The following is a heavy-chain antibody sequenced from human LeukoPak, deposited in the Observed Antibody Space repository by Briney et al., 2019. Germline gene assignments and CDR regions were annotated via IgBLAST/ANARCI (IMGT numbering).Heavy chain of an antibody. J-gene: IGHJ4*02. Sequence: SVKVSCKASGGTFSSYAISWVRQAPGQGLEWMGGIIPIFGTANYAQKLQGRVTMTTDTSTSTAYMELRSLRSDDTAVYYCARSPLYSNYVGYWGQGTLVTVPS. CDR2: IIPIFGTA. V-gene: IGHV1-69*05. D-gene: IGHD4-11*01. CDR1: GGTFSSYA. CDR3: ARSPLYSNYVGY.